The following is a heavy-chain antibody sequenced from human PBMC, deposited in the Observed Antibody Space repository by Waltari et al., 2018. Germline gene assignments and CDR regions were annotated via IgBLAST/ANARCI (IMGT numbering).Heavy chain of an antibody. Sequence: EVQLVESGGVVVQPGGSLRLSCAASGFTFDDYAMHWVRHAPGKGLEWVSLISWDGGSTYYADSVKGRFTISRDNSKNSLYLQMNSLRAEDTALYYCAKGGIWSGYYLTDAFDIWGQGTMVTVSS. J-gene: IGHJ3*02. CDR1: GFTFDDYA. CDR3: AKGGIWSGYYLTDAFDI. V-gene: IGHV3-43D*04. D-gene: IGHD3-3*01. CDR2: ISWDGGST.